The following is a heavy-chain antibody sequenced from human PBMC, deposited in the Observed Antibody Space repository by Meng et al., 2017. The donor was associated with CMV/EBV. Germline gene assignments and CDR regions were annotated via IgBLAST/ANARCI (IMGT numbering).Heavy chain of an antibody. J-gene: IGHJ5*02. CDR3: AREIVVVPAAIDNWFDP. V-gene: IGHV4-4*07. Sequence: HVPEAGPGLVKPSETRSLTCTVSGGSISSSYWSWIRQPAGKGLEWIGRIYTSGSTNYNPSLKSRVTMSVDTSKNQFSLKLSSVTAADTAVYYCAREIVVVPAAIDNWFDPWGQGTLVTVSS. CDR1: GGSISSSY. D-gene: IGHD2-2*02. CDR2: IYTSGST.